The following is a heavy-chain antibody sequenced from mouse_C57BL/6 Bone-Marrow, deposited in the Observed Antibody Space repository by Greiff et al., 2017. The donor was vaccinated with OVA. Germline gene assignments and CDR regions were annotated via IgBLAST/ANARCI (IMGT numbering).Heavy chain of an antibody. Sequence: QVQLQQSGAELVRPGTSVKMSCKASGYTFTNYWIGWAKQRPGHGLEWIGDIYPGGGYTNYNEKFKGKATLTADKSSSTAYMQFSSLTSEDSAIYYCAREITTVVARDWYFDVWGTGTTVTVSS. D-gene: IGHD1-1*01. CDR1: GYTFTNYW. J-gene: IGHJ1*03. CDR3: AREITTVVARDWYFDV. V-gene: IGHV1-63*01. CDR2: IYPGGGYT.